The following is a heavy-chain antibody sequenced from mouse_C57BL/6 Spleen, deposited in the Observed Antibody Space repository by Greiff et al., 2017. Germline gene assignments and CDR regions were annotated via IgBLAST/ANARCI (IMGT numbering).Heavy chain of an antibody. CDR1: GYSFTDYN. V-gene: IGHV1-39*01. J-gene: IGHJ4*01. CDR3: ASMVTTLYYYAMDD. D-gene: IGHD2-1*01. CDR2: INPNYGTT. Sequence: EVQLQQSGPELVKPGASVKISCKASGYSFTDYNMNWVKQSNGKSLEWIGGINPNYGTTCYNQKFKGKVTLTVAQSSSTAYMQLNSLTSEDSAVYYCASMVTTLYYYAMDDWGQGTSVTVAS.